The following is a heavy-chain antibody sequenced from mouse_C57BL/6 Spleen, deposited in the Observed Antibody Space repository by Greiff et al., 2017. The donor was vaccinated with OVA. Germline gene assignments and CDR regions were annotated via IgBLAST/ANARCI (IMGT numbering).Heavy chain of an antibody. CDR1: GYTFTSYW. V-gene: IGHV1-61*01. CDR3: ASSYYSNNDY. CDR2: IYPSDSET. J-gene: IGHJ2*01. D-gene: IGHD2-5*01. Sequence: QVQLQQSGAELVRPGSSVKLSCKASGYTFTSYWMDWVKQRPGQGLEWIGNIYPSDSETHYNQKFKDKATLTVDKSSSTAYMQLSSLTSEDSAVYYCASSYYSNNDYWGQGTTLTVSS.